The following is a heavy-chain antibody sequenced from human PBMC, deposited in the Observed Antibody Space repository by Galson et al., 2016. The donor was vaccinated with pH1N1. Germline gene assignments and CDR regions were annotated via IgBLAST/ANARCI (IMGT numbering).Heavy chain of an antibody. J-gene: IGHJ4*02. Sequence: IINPSGGSTRYAQKFQGRVTMTRDTSTSPVYMELSSLRSEDTAVYYCARADYGDYVGYFDYWGQGTLVTVSS. D-gene: IGHD4-17*01. V-gene: IGHV1-46*01. CDR3: ARADYGDYVGYFDY. CDR2: INPSGGST.